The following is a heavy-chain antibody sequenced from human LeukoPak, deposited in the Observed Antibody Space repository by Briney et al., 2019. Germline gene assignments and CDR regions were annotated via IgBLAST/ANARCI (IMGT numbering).Heavy chain of an antibody. Sequence: SETLSLTCTVSGGSISSYYWSWIRQPPGKGLEWIGYIYYSGSTNYNPSLKSRVTISVDTSKNQFSLKLSSVTAADTAVYYCARSPYSSSPQFDYWGQGTLVTVSS. CDR3: ARSPYSSSPQFDY. J-gene: IGHJ4*02. CDR1: GGSISSYY. CDR2: IYYSGST. V-gene: IGHV4-59*01. D-gene: IGHD6-6*01.